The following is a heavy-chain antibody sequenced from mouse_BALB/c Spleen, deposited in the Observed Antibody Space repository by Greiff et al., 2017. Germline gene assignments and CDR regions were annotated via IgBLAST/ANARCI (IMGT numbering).Heavy chain of an antibody. CDR2: ISYDGSN. Sequence: EVQLQQSGPGLVKPSQSLSLTCSVTGYSITSGYYWNWIRQFPGNKLEWMGYISYDGSNNYNPSLKNRISITRDTSKNQFFLKLNSVTTEDTATYYCAREVTHYWGQGTTLTVSS. D-gene: IGHD2-1*01. V-gene: IGHV3-6*02. J-gene: IGHJ2*01. CDR1: GYSITSGYY. CDR3: AREVTHY.